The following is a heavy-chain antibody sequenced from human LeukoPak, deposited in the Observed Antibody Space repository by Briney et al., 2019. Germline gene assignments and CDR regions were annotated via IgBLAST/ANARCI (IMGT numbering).Heavy chain of an antibody. Sequence: GASVKVSCKASGGTFSSYAISWVRQAPGQGLEWMGGIIPIFGTANYAQKFQGRVTITADESTSTAYMELSSLRSEDTAVYYCAGMVVRGVIYPSKWFDPWDQGTLVTVSS. CDR3: AGMVVRGVIYPSKWFDP. D-gene: IGHD3-10*01. V-gene: IGHV1-69*13. J-gene: IGHJ5*02. CDR1: GGTFSSYA. CDR2: IIPIFGTA.